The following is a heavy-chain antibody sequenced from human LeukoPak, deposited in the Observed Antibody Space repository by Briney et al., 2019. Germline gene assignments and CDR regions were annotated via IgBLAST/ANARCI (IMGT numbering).Heavy chain of an antibody. Sequence: SETLSLTCTVSGGSISSGSYYWNWIRQPAGKRLEWLGHVFTRGTTNDNASLEGRLTISLDTARNQFSLYLSSVTPEDTAVYYCARDGGDLDAFDIWGQGTMVTVSS. CDR3: ARDGGDLDAFDI. CDR1: GGSISSGSYY. J-gene: IGHJ3*02. D-gene: IGHD2-21*02. V-gene: IGHV4-61*09. CDR2: VFTRGTT.